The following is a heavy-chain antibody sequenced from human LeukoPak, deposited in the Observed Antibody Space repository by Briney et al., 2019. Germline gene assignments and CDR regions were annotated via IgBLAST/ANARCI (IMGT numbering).Heavy chain of an antibody. CDR1: GYTFTSYG. CDR3: ARTPGRQWLRNTFDI. CDR2: ISAYNGNT. Sequence: ASVKVSCKASGYTFTSYGISWVRQAPGQGLEWMGWISAYNGNTNYAQKFQGRVTMTRDMSTSTVYMELSSLRSDDTAVYYCARTPGRQWLRNTFDIWGQGTMVTVSS. V-gene: IGHV1-18*01. D-gene: IGHD6-19*01. J-gene: IGHJ3*02.